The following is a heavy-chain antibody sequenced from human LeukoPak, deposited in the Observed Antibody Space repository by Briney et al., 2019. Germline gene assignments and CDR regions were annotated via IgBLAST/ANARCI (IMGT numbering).Heavy chain of an antibody. CDR3: ARVTVTTSFKSSYYYYYYMDV. CDR2: INHSGST. CDR1: GGSFSGYY. V-gene: IGHV4-34*01. D-gene: IGHD4-11*01. J-gene: IGHJ6*03. Sequence: PSETLSLTCAVYGGSFSGYYWTWIRQPPGRGLEWIGEINHSGSTSYNPALKSRVTISIDTSKNQFSLKLRFLAAADTAVYYCARVTVTTSFKSSYYYYYYMDVWGKGTTVTVSS.